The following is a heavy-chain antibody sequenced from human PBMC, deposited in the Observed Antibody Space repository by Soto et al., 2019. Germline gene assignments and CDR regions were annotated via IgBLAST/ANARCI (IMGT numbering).Heavy chain of an antibody. D-gene: IGHD2-8*01. J-gene: IGHJ4*02. CDR3: AKARCTTSNCYVPDY. CDR1: GVSFSTYT. CDR2: ISGSGGSP. V-gene: IGHV3-23*01. Sequence: GGSLRLSCAASGVSFSTYTMIWVRRAPGKGLEWVSAISGSGGSPSYADSVQGRFTISRDNPKKTLYLQMNSLRAEDTAVYYCAKARCTTSNCYVPDYWGQGTLVTVSS.